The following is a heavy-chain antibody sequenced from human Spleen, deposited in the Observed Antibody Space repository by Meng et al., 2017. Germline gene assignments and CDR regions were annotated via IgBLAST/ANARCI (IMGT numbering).Heavy chain of an antibody. CDR1: GGSFSSYY. Sequence: QVHIQQWGAGPLKPSETLSLTCGVSGGSFSSYYWTLIRQPPGKGLEWIGEINHNGRTNYNPSLKSRVTISVDTSKKQFSLRLTSVTAADTAVYYCARGSASGYYPIDYWGQGTLVTVSS. CDR2: INHNGRT. D-gene: IGHD5-12*01. J-gene: IGHJ4*02. CDR3: ARGSASGYYPIDY. V-gene: IGHV4-34*01.